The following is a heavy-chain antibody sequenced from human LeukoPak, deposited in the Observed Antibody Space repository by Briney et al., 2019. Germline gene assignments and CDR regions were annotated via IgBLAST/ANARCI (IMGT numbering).Heavy chain of an antibody. J-gene: IGHJ5*02. CDR1: GVSISSGSNY. CDR2: IYYSGST. D-gene: IGHD2-2*02. Sequence: SETLSLTCRVSGVSISSGSNYWGWIRQPPGKTLEWIGSIYYSGSTYYNPSLKSRVTISVDTSKNQFSLKLSSVTAADTAVYYCARHGYIEGNWFDPWGQGTLVTVSS. V-gene: IGHV4-39*01. CDR3: ARHGYIEGNWFDP.